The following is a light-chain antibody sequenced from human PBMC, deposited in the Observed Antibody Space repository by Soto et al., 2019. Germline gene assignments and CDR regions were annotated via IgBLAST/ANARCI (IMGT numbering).Light chain of an antibody. CDR3: QQRDKWPRT. V-gene: IGKV3-11*01. CDR2: GAS. Sequence: DIVLTQSPATLSLSPGERATLSCRASQSVGSYLAWFQHKPGQAPRLLIYGASNRATDIPGRFSGRGSGTDFTLTISSLDSGDSAVYYCQQRDKWPRTFGQGTKLEIK. J-gene: IGKJ2*01. CDR1: QSVGSY.